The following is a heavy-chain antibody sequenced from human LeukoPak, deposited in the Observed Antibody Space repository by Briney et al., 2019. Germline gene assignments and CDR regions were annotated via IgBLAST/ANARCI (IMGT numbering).Heavy chain of an antibody. CDR2: ISAFNGNT. J-gene: IGHJ6*02. CDR3: ARDVVRYFDSLLSDYYYGMDV. Sequence: ASVKVSCKASRYTFTSYGIGWVRQAPGQGLEWMGWISAFNGNTSYAQKLLGRVTMTTDTSTSTAYMELRSLRSDDTAVYYCARDVVRYFDSLLSDYYYGMDVWGQGTTVTVSS. V-gene: IGHV1-18*01. D-gene: IGHD3-9*01. CDR1: RYTFTSYG.